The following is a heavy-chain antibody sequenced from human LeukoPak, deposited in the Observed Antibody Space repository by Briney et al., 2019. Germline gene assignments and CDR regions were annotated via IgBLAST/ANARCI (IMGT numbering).Heavy chain of an antibody. V-gene: IGHV4-4*09. CDR3: ANSYDGKIVPFDN. D-gene: IGHD4-23*01. Sequence: SETLSLTCTVPDGSISNSFWNWVRQPPGKGLEWIAYIHTSGSTNYNPAFKSRVTLSVDTSKSQFSLRLNSVTASDTAVFYCANSYDGKIVPFDNWGQGTLVTVSS. J-gene: IGHJ4*02. CDR1: DGSISNSF. CDR2: IHTSGST.